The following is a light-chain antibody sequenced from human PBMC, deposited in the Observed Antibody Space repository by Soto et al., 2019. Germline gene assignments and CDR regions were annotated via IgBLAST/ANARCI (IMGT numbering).Light chain of an antibody. V-gene: IGLV1-51*01. Sequence: QSVLTQPPSVSAAPGQKVTISCSGSRPNIGNNYVSWYQQLPGTAPKLLIYDNNKRPSGIPDRFSGSKSGTSATLGITGLQTGDEADYYCGTWDSRLSAVVFGGGTKLTVL. CDR2: DNN. CDR1: RPNIGNNY. J-gene: IGLJ2*01. CDR3: GTWDSRLSAVV.